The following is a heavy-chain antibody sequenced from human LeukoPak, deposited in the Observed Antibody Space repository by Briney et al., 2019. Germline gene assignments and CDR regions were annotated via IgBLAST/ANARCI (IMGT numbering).Heavy chain of an antibody. V-gene: IGHV3-21*01. Sequence: GGSLRLSCAASGFTFSSHNMNWVRQAPGKGLEWVSSISGRGNYIFYADSVKGRFTISRDSAKNSLSLQMNSLRAEDTAVYYCAKDQGFDYYDSSGDYLDYWGRGTLVTVSS. J-gene: IGHJ4*02. CDR3: AKDQGFDYYDSSGDYLDY. CDR1: GFTFSSHN. CDR2: ISGRGNYI. D-gene: IGHD3-22*01.